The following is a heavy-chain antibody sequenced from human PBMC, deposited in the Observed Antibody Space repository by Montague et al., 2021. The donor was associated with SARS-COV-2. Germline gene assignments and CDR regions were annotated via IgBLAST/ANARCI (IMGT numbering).Heavy chain of an antibody. V-gene: IGHV4-31*03. CDR1: RGSISSGGNY. D-gene: IGHD1-1*01. CDR2: SYYSGST. CDR3: ARVSISYDPDDASYGMDV. J-gene: IGHJ6*02. Sequence: TLSLTCTVSRGSISSGGNYWSWIRQHPVKGLEWIGYSYYSGSTYYNPSLKSRVSISVDTSKNQFSLKLSSVTAADTAVYYCARVSISYDPDDASYGMDVWGQGTTVTVSS.